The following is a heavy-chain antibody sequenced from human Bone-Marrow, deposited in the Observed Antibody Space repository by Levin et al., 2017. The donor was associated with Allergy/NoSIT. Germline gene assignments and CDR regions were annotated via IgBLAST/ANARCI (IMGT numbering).Heavy chain of an antibody. Sequence: LRLSCTVSGDSISTANYYWNWIRQRPGEGLEWIGKIFYNGIAYYSPSLKSRVSMSVDSSQRVFSLRLTSVTAADTATYYCARVACTSNFCYRHYYFGLDLWGPGTTVTVSS. CDR1: GDSISTANYY. CDR2: IFYNGIA. V-gene: IGHV4-31*03. D-gene: IGHD2-2*01. CDR3: ARVACTSNFCYRHYYFGLDL. J-gene: IGHJ6*02.